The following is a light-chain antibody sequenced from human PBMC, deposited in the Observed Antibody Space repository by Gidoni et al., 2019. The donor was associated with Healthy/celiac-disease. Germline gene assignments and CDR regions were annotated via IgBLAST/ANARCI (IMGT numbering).Light chain of an antibody. J-gene: IGKJ5*01. CDR3: QQSYGTLGIT. CDR1: KSISSY. V-gene: IGKV1-39*01. CDR2: AAS. Sequence: DIQMPQSPSSLSASVGDRVTITCRASKSISSYLNWYQQKPGKAPKLLIYAASSLQSGVPSRFSGSESGTDVTLTISSLQPEDFATYYCQQSYGTLGITFXQXTRLEIK.